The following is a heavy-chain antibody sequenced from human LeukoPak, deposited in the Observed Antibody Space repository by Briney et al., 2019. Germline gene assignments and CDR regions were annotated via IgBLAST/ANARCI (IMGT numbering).Heavy chain of an antibody. CDR2: INPNSGGT. CDR1: GYTFTGYY. Sequence: ASVKASCKASGYTFTGYYMHWVRQAPGQGLEWMGWINPNSGGTNYAQKFQGRVTMTRDTSISTAYMELSRLRSDDTAVYYCAREGGDGYNELDYWGQGTLVTVSS. V-gene: IGHV1-2*02. CDR3: AREGGDGYNELDY. J-gene: IGHJ4*02. D-gene: IGHD5-24*01.